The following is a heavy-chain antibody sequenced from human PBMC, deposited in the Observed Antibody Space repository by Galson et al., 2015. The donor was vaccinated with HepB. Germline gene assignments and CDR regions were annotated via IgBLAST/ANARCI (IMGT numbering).Heavy chain of an antibody. V-gene: IGHV3-48*03. CDR1: GFTFSSYE. J-gene: IGHJ6*02. CDR2: ISSSGSTI. D-gene: IGHD3-10*01. CDR3: ARDWSTRFSTHGSGSYYIVHYGMDV. Sequence: SLRLSCAASGFTFSSYEMNWVRQAPGKGLEWVSYISSSGSTIYYADSVKGRFTISRDNAKNSLYLQMNSLRAEDTAVYYCARDWSTRFSTHGSGSYYIVHYGMDVWGQGTTVTVSS.